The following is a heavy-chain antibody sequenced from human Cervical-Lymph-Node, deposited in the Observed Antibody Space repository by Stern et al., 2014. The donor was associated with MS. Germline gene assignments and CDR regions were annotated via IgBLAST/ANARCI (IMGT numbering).Heavy chain of an antibody. CDR2: ITPSGGGA. CDR1: GYSFTSPY. D-gene: IGHD3-10*01. J-gene: IGHJ4*02. V-gene: IGHV1-46*01. Sequence: QVQLVQSGPEVKQPGASVKLSCKASGYSFTSPYIHWVRQAPGKGLEWMGLITPSGGGADSAQKFQGRLTLTYDTSTGTVFMELTTLTSDDTAVYFCARDGVGESPLPMVRGPPPYYFDYWGQGTLLTVSS. CDR3: ARDGVGESPLPMVRGPPPYYFDY.